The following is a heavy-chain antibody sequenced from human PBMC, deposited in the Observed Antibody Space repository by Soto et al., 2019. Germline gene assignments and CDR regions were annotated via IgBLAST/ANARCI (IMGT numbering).Heavy chain of an antibody. V-gene: IGHV3-23*01. J-gene: IGHJ6*03. Sequence: EVQLLESGGGLVQPGGSLRLSCAASGFTFSSYAMSWVRQAPGKGLEWVSAISGSGGSTYYADSVKGRFTIYRDNSKNTLYLQMNSLRAEDTAVYYCAKDSLELTTYYYYYMDVWGKGTTVTVSS. D-gene: IGHD1-7*01. CDR1: GFTFSSYA. CDR2: ISGSGGST. CDR3: AKDSLELTTYYYYYMDV.